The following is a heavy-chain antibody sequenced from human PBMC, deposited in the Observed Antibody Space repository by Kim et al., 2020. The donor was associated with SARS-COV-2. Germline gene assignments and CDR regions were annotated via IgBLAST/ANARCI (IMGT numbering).Heavy chain of an antibody. CDR1: GGSFSGYY. V-gene: IGHV4-34*01. CDR2: INHSGST. D-gene: IGHD3-22*01. Sequence: SETLSLTCAVYGGSFSGYYWSWIRQPPGKGLEWIGEINHSGSTNYNPSLKSRVTISVDTSKNQFSLKLSSVTAADTAVYYCARVRLLLQRGLYFDYWGQGTLVTVSS. CDR3: ARVRLLLQRGLYFDY. J-gene: IGHJ4*02.